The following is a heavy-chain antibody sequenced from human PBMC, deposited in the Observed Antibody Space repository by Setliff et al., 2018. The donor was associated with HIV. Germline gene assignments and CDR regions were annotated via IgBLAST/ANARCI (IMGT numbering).Heavy chain of an antibody. D-gene: IGHD2-21*02. CDR2: IYHSGNT. CDR1: GDSFSSDFY. Sequence: SETLSLTCTVSGDSFSSDFYWGWIRQPPGKGLEWIGSIYHSGNTYYMPSLQSRVTISVDMSKNRFSLNLNSVTAADTAVYYCARGQGCGGGCHYAFEMWGQGTMVTVSS. V-gene: IGHV4-38-2*02. J-gene: IGHJ3*02. CDR3: ARGQGCGGGCHYAFEM.